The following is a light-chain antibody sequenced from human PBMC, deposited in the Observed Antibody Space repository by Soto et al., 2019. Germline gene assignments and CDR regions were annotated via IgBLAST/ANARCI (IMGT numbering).Light chain of an antibody. CDR1: QTINTAN. V-gene: IGKV3-20*01. CDR3: KQYDKSPRT. J-gene: IGKJ1*01. CDR2: GAS. Sequence: EIVLTQSPGTLSLSPGERASLSCRASQTINTANFAWYQQKPGQAPRLLIYGASNRAAGIPDRFSGSASGTDFTLTISRLEPEDFAVYYCKQYDKSPRTFGQGTKVEIK.